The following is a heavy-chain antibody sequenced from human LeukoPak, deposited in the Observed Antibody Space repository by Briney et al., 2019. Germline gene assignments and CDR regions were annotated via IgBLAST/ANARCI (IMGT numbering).Heavy chain of an antibody. J-gene: IGHJ2*01. CDR3: VKSGGYATAIRYFDL. D-gene: IGHD2-21*02. V-gene: IGHV3-9*01. Sequence: GGSLRLSCAASGFSFGGYALHWVRQVPGKGLEWVASISWNSGDIVHADSVKGRFTISRDNAKNSLYLQMDSLRTEDTALYYCVKSGGYATAIRYFDLWGRGTLVTVSS. CDR1: GFSFGGYA. CDR2: ISWNSGDI.